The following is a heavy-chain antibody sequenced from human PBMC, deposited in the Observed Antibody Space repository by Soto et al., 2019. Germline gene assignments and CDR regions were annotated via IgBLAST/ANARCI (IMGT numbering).Heavy chain of an antibody. CDR2: INQRGST. CDR1: GGSFSGYY. CDR3: ARGGGTGLAI. J-gene: IGHJ3*02. V-gene: IGHV4-34*01. D-gene: IGHD3-10*01. Sequence: QVQLQQWGAGLLKPSETLSLTCAVYGGSFSGYYWSWIRQPPGKGLEWIGEINQRGSTNYNQSLKSRVTISVDTSKSQFSLKLSSVTAADTAVYYCARGGGTGLAIWGQGTMVIVSS.